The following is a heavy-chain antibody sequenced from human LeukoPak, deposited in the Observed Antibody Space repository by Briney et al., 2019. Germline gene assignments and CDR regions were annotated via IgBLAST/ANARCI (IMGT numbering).Heavy chain of an antibody. V-gene: IGHV3-30*03. J-gene: IGHJ4*02. D-gene: IGHD2-15*01. CDR2: ISYDGSNK. Sequence: GGSPRLSCVAYGFIFSSYDMHWVRQAPGKGLEWVAVISYDGSNKYYADSVKGRFTISRDNSKNTLYLQMNSLRAEDTAVYYCAREDSLDYWGQGTLVTVSS. CDR1: GFIFSSYD. CDR3: AREDSLDY.